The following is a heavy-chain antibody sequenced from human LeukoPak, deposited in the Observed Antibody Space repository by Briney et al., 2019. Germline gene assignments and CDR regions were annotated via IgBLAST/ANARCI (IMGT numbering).Heavy chain of an antibody. Sequence: SETLSLTCNVSGGSIGGHTFYWDWIRQPPGQGLEWIATIYYNGNTFYNPSLKSRVAISIDMSKSQFSLHLSSVTAADTAIYYCARLTALAGHRGAFDIWGPGTMVTVSS. CDR1: GGSIGGHTFY. CDR3: ARLTALAGHRGAFDI. CDR2: IYYNGNT. J-gene: IGHJ3*02. D-gene: IGHD6-19*01. V-gene: IGHV4-39*01.